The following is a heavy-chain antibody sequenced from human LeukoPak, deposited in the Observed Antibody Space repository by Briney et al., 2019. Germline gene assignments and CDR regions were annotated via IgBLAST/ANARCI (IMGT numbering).Heavy chain of an antibody. V-gene: IGHV1-2*02. CDR1: GYTLPSYG. J-gene: IGHJ4*02. CDR2: INPNSGGT. CDR3: AREKSPLTMVRGVIREWDY. D-gene: IGHD3-10*01. Sequence: GASVKVSCKPSGYTLPSYGISWVRQAPGQGLEWMGWINPNSGGTNYAQKVQGRVTMTRDTSISTAYMELSRLRSDDTAVYYCAREKSPLTMVRGVIREWDYWGQGTLVTVSS.